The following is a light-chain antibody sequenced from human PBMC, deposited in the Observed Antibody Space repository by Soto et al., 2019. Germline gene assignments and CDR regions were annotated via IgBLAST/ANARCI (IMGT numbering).Light chain of an antibody. J-gene: IGKJ4*01. CDR3: QQYKDWPPLT. CDR2: GAS. CDR1: QNVNIN. Sequence: EIVMTQSPVTLSVSPGERVTLSCRASQNVNINLAWYQQRPGQAPRVLIYGASNRASGIPDRFSGSGSGTDFALTISSLEPDDLALYYCQQYKDWPPLTFGGGTRVEIK. V-gene: IGKV3D-15*01.